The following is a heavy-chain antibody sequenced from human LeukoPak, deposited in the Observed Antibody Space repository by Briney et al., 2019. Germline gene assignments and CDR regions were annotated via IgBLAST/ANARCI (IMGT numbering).Heavy chain of an antibody. CDR1: GGSISSYY. J-gene: IGHJ4*02. D-gene: IGHD2-2*02. CDR2: INTSGNS. Sequence: SETLSLTCTVSGGSISSYYWSWIRQPAGKGLEWIGRINTSGNSNYNPSLRSRVTMSVDTSKNQFSLKLSSLTAADTAVFYCARGTTRYTTTYYFDYWGQGTLVTVSS. V-gene: IGHV4-4*07. CDR3: ARGTTRYTTTYYFDY.